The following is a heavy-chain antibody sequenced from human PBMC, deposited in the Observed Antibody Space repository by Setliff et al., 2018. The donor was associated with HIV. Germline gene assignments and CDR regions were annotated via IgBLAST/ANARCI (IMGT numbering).Heavy chain of an antibody. CDR2: ISGYDGDT. CDR1: GYTFTSYG. CDR3: ARGRSLVRGSGSPEYYYMDV. V-gene: IGHV1-18*01. Sequence: ASVKVSCKASGYTFTSYGVSWVRQAPGQGLEWMGWISGYDGDTHYVQKFQGRVTMTIDPSTRTAYMELSSLRSEDTAVYYCARGRSLVRGSGSPEYYYMDVWGKGTTVTVSS. D-gene: IGHD3-10*01. J-gene: IGHJ6*03.